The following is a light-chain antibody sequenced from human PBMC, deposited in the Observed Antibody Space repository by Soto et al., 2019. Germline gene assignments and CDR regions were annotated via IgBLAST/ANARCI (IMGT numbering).Light chain of an antibody. CDR3: QQYITYPIT. CDR1: QGINTF. Sequence: DIQMTQSPSSLSASVVDSFTSTCLASQGINTFLAWFQQKPGDAPKSLIYAASTLHSGVPSKFSGSGSGTHFTLTISSLQPEDFATYYCQQYITYPITFGQGTRLEIK. J-gene: IGKJ5*01. V-gene: IGKV1-16*02. CDR2: AAS.